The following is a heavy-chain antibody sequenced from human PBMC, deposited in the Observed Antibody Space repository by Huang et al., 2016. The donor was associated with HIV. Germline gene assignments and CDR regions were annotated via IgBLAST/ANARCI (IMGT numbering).Heavy chain of an antibody. CDR1: GDSIRSGGYY. CDR3: ARAPATHSVFFY. Sequence: QVQLQESGPGLVKPSQTLSLTCPVSGDSIRSGGYYWTWIRQSPAKGLEWIGYSYYSVSSDYNPALKSRVSISMDAFKNRVSLKLKSVTVADTAVYYCARAPATHSVFFYWGQGTLVTVSA. D-gene: IGHD3-3*01. V-gene: IGHV4-30-4*08. J-gene: IGHJ4*02. CDR2: SYYSVSS.